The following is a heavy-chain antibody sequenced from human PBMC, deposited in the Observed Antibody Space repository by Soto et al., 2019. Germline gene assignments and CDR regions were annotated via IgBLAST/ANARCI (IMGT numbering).Heavy chain of an antibody. CDR2: INTDGSTT. J-gene: IGHJ4*02. CDR3: VRIRRGDGYTFGY. CDR1: GFTLSNYW. V-gene: IGHV3-74*01. D-gene: IGHD5-12*01. Sequence: EVQLVESGGVSVQPGGSLRLSCTASGFTLSNYWMHWVRQAPGKGLVWVSRINTDGSTTTYADSVKGRFTISRDNAKNKWYLQMNSLRYEDTAVYYCVRIRRGDGYTFGYWGQGTLVTVSS.